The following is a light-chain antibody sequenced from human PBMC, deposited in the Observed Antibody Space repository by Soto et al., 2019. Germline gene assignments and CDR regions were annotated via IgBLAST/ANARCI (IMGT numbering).Light chain of an antibody. J-gene: IGKJ1*01. V-gene: IGKV1-5*01. CDR3: KQYNRXSWT. CDR2: DAS. CDR1: KNIRGW. Sequence: DIRMTQSPSTLSTSVGDRVTITCRASKNIRGWLACYQQKPGKAPKLLVYDASTLESGVPSRFSGSGHGTEFTLTISSLQPDDFATYYCKQYNRXSWTCGQGTKV.